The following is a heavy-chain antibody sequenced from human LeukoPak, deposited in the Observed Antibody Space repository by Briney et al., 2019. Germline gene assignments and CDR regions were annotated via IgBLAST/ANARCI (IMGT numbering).Heavy chain of an antibody. Sequence: GGSLRLSCAASGFTFISYGMSWVRQAPGKGLEWVSVISGNGGSTHYADSAKGRFTISRDNSKNTLYLQMSSLRAEDTAVYYCAKESPVFDYWGQGTLVTVSS. CDR2: ISGNGGST. J-gene: IGHJ4*02. CDR3: AKESPVFDY. CDR1: GFTFISYG. V-gene: IGHV3-23*01.